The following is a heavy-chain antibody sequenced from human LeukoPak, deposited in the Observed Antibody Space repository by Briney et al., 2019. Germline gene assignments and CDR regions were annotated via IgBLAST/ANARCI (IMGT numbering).Heavy chain of an antibody. CDR3: ARETSDGGWYPDY. D-gene: IGHD6-19*01. CDR2: IYYTGTT. CDR1: GASMTGHY. J-gene: IGHJ4*02. V-gene: IGHV4-59*11. Sequence: SETLSLTCTVSGASMTGHYWSWIRQTPGKGLEWIGYIYYTGTTIYNPSLKSRATISIDTSENQFTLKVISVTAADTAVYYCARETSDGGWYPDYWGQGTLVTVSS.